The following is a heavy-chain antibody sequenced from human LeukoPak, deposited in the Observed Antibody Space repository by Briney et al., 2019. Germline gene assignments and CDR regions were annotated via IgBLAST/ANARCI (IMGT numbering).Heavy chain of an antibody. D-gene: IGHD5-18*01. Sequence: GSSVKVSCKASGYTFTDYYMHWVRQAPGQGLEWMGRINPNNGGTNYAQKFQGRVTMTRDTSINTAYMELSRLRSDDTAVYYCARFHEDTAMGRGVDYWGQGTLVTVSS. J-gene: IGHJ4*02. CDR2: INPNNGGT. V-gene: IGHV1-2*06. CDR3: ARFHEDTAMGRGVDY. CDR1: GYTFTDYY.